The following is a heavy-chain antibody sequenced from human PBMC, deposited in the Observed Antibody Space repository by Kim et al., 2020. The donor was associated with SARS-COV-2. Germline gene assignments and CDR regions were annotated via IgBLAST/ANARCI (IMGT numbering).Heavy chain of an antibody. D-gene: IGHD3-16*02. Sequence: ASVKVSCKASGYTFTSYDINWVRQAAGQGLEWMGWVNPNSGNEGSVQKFQGRVTMTRDTSISTAYMELSSLRSEDTAVYYCARGVIAGVDYSGQGTLVTVSS. CDR1: GYTFTSYD. CDR3: ARGVIAGVDY. CDR2: VNPNSGNE. J-gene: IGHJ4*02. V-gene: IGHV1-8*01.